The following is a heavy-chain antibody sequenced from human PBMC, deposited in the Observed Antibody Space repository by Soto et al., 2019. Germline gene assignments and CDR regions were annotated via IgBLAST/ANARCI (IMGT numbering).Heavy chain of an antibody. J-gene: IGHJ4*02. CDR2: IYYTGST. CDR1: DDSISSHY. D-gene: IGHD5-12*01. CDR3: ATNPSGYGEYYFDY. Sequence: QVYLQESGPGLVKPSETLSLTCTVSDDSISSHYWSWVRQPPGKGLEWIAFIYYTGSTNYTPSLKSRSTISVDTSKNQFSLKLSSVTAADTAVYYCATNPSGYGEYYFDYWGQGILVTVSS. V-gene: IGHV4-59*08.